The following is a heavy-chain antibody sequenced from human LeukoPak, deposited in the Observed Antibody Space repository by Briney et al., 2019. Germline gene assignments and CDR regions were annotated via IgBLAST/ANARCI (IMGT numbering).Heavy chain of an antibody. CDR3: AKVTVIIVVVPAAINY. Sequence: GGSLRLSCVASGFIFSKYGMHWVRQAPGKGLEWVAVISYDGSNKDYADSVKGRFTISRDNSKNTLYLQMNSLRAEDTAVYYCAKVTVIIVVVPAAINYWGQGTLVTVSS. D-gene: IGHD2-2*02. V-gene: IGHV3-30*18. CDR1: GFIFSKYG. CDR2: ISYDGSNK. J-gene: IGHJ4*02.